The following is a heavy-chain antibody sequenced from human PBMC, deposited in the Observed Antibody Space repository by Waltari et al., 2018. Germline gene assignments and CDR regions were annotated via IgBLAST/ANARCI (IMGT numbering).Heavy chain of an antibody. CDR2: ISSADYS. Sequence: EVQLVESGGGLVNPGGSLRLSCAASGFTFSDYSMTWVRQDPGKGREWVLSISSADYSLDADSMKVRFIISRDNAKNSLYLQMNGLRGEDTAVYYCARVIVYSDSPVCDFWGQGTLVIVSS. CDR1: GFTFSDYS. CDR3: ARVIVYSDSPVCDF. V-gene: IGHV3-21*01. J-gene: IGHJ4*01. D-gene: IGHD2-21*01.